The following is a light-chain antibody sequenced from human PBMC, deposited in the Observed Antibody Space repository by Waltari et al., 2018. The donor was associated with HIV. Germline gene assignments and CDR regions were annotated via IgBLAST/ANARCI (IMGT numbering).Light chain of an antibody. V-gene: IGLV1-44*01. CDR1: SSNIGSNT. CDR3: ATWDDSPDGPV. J-gene: IGLJ3*02. CDR2: SNK. Sequence: QSVLTQPPSASGTPGQRVTISCSGSSSNIGSNTVNWYQHLPRTAPKLLIYSNKQRPSGVPDRVPGSKAVTSASLAISGLQSEDEAGYYCATWDDSPDGPVFGGGTKLTVL.